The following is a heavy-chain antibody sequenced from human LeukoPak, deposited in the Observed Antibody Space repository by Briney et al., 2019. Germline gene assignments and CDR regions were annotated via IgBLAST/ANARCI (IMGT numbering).Heavy chain of an antibody. CDR2: IDPSDSYT. CDR1: GYSFTSYW. D-gene: IGHD5-12*01. Sequence: GESLRISCKGSGYSFTSYWISWVRQMPGKGLEWMGRIDPSDSYTNYSPSFQGHVTISADKSISTAYLQWSSLKASDTAMYYCVCPGGDHSGYVSWGQGTLVTVSS. J-gene: IGHJ4*02. V-gene: IGHV5-10-1*01. CDR3: VCPGGDHSGYVS.